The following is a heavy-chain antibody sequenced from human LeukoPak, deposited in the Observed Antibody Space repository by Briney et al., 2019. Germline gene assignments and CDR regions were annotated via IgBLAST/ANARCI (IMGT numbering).Heavy chain of an antibody. Sequence: SETLSLTCTVSGGSIRSGDYYWGWIRQPPGKGLEWIGSIYYSGSTYYNPSLKSRVTISVDTSKNQFSLKLSSVTAADTAVYYCARHSRWLQCFDYWGQGTLVTVSS. J-gene: IGHJ4*02. V-gene: IGHV4-39*01. CDR3: ARHSRWLQCFDY. CDR1: GGSIRSGDYY. D-gene: IGHD5-24*01. CDR2: IYYSGST.